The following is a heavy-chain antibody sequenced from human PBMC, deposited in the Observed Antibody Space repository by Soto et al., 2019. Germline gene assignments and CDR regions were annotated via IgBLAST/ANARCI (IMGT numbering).Heavy chain of an antibody. D-gene: IGHD3-10*01. CDR3: ARRGQGNRADAFDI. CDR2: IYHSGST. CDR1: SGSISSSNW. V-gene: IGHV4-4*02. Sequence: QVQLQESGPGLVKPSGTLSLTCAVSSGSISSSNWWSWVRQPPGKGLEWIGEIYHSGSTNYNPSLKSRVTLSVDKSNNQFSLKLSSVTAADTAVYFCARRGQGNRADAFDIWGQGTMVTVSS. J-gene: IGHJ3*02.